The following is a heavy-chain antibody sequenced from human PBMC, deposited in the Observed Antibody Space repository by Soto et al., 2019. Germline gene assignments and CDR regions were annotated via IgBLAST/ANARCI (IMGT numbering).Heavy chain of an antibody. CDR3: TTDVRVYYDSSGYYVDY. CDR1: GFTFSNAW. D-gene: IGHD3-22*01. CDR2: IKSKTDGGTT. Sequence: EVQLVESGGGLVKPGGSLRLSCAASGFTFSNAWMNWVRRAPGKGLEWVGRIKSKTDGGTTDYAAPVKGRFTISRDDSKNTLYLQMNSLKTEDTAVYYCTTDVRVYYDSSGYYVDYWGQGTLVTVSS. J-gene: IGHJ4*02. V-gene: IGHV3-15*07.